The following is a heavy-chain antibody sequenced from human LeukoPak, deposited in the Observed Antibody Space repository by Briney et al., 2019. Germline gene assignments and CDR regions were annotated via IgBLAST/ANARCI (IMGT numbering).Heavy chain of an antibody. CDR2: IYYSGST. D-gene: IGHD3-10*01. Sequence: PSETLSLTCTVSGGSISSYYWSWIRQPPGKGLEWIGYIYYSGSTNYNPSLKSRVTISVDTSKNQFSLKLSSVTAADTAVYYCARPHYYGSGSYSPYFDYWGQGTLVTVSS. CDR3: ARPHYYGSGSYSPYFDY. V-gene: IGHV4-59*08. CDR1: GGSISSYY. J-gene: IGHJ4*02.